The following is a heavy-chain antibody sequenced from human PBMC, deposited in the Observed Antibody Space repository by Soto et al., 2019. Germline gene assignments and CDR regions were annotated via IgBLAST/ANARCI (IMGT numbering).Heavy chain of an antibody. CDR3: ARRGFCSGGSCHSAAFDI. Sequence: LGECLKISCKGSGYSFTSYWIAWVRQMPGKGLEWMGIIYPGDSDTRYSPSFQGQVTISADKSISTADLQWSSLKASDTAMYYCARRGFCSGGSCHSAAFDIWGQGTMVTVSS. V-gene: IGHV5-51*01. CDR2: IYPGDSDT. J-gene: IGHJ3*02. D-gene: IGHD2-15*01. CDR1: GYSFTSYW.